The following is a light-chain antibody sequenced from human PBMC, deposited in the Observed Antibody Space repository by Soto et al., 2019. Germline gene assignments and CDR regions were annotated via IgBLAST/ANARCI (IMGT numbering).Light chain of an antibody. J-gene: IGKJ1*01. Sequence: DIVMTQSPDSLAVSLGERATINCKSSQSVLYSSNHKNYLAWYQQKPGQPPKLLIYWASTRESGVPDRFSGSGSETDFTLTISSLQAEDVAVYYCQQYYSPPWTFGQGTKVEIK. CDR2: WAS. CDR3: QQYYSPPWT. CDR1: QSVLYSSNHKNY. V-gene: IGKV4-1*01.